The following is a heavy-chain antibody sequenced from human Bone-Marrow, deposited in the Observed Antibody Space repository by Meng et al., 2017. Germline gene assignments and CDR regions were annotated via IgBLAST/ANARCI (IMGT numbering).Heavy chain of an antibody. CDR1: GGIFSNYV. CDR2: INAVFGTT. D-gene: IGHD2-2*01. CDR3: ARKAGNCISTTCYSLDY. V-gene: IGHV1-69*13. Sequence: SVKVSCKALGGIFSNYVIGWVRQAPGQGLKWMGGINAVFGTTNYAQKFQDRVTITSDESTSTVYMELTRLTSEDTAVYFCARKAGNCISTTCYSLDYWGQG. J-gene: IGHJ4*01.